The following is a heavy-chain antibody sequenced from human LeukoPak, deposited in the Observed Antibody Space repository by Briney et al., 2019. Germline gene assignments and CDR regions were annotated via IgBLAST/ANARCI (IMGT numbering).Heavy chain of an antibody. J-gene: IGHJ4*02. V-gene: IGHV1-2*02. CDR3: ARASVPPIVVVTAIEDYFDY. CDR1: GDTFTGYY. Sequence: ASVNVSCTASGDTFTGYYMHWVRQAPGQGGEWMGWINPNSGGTNYAQTFQGRVTMTRDTSISTAYMELSRLRSDDTAVYYCARASVPPIVVVTAIEDYFDYWGQGTLVTVSS. D-gene: IGHD2-21*02. CDR2: INPNSGGT.